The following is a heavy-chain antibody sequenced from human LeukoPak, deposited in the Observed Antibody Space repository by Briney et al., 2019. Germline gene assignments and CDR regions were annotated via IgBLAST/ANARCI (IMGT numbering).Heavy chain of an antibody. D-gene: IGHD3-3*01. CDR2: IYYSGST. Sequence: SETLSLTCTVSGGSISTDYWSWIRQPPGKGLEWIGYIYYSGSTYYNPSLKSRVTISVDTSKNQFSLKLSSVTAADTAVYYCARDNTRDAFDIWGQGTMVTVSS. J-gene: IGHJ3*02. CDR1: GGSISTDY. V-gene: IGHV4-59*12. CDR3: ARDNTRDAFDI.